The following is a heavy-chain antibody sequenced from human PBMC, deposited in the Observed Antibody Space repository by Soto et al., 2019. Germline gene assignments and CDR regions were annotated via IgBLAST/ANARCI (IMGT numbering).Heavy chain of an antibody. CDR3: ARKHHSTTGSYYFEY. D-gene: IGHD1-26*01. CDR2: IYYNGSP. Sequence: SETLSLTCTVSSGSISSGAYYWSWIRQHPGKGLEWIGYIYYNGSPYYNPSLRGRVTMSLATAQNQFSLRLSYVTAADTAVYFRARKHHSTTGSYYFEYWGQGSLVPVPQ. J-gene: IGHJ4*02. CDR1: SGSISSGAYY. V-gene: IGHV4-31*03.